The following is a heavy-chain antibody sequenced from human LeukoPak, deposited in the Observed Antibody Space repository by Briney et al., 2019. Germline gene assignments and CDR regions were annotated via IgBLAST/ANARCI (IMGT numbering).Heavy chain of an antibody. CDR1: GFAFSNYA. J-gene: IGHJ4*02. Sequence: GGSLRLSCTTSGFAFSNYAMNWVRQAPGKGPEWVSGISGFNTYYADSVKGRFTIFRDNSQNVLYLQMDRLRAEDTAVYSCAKDVCTSPRCLLYFDSWGQGTLVTVSS. V-gene: IGHV3-23*01. CDR3: AKDVCTSPRCLLYFDS. D-gene: IGHD2-8*01. CDR2: ISGFNT.